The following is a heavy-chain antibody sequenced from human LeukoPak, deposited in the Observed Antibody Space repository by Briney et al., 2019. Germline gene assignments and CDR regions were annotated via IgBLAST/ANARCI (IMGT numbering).Heavy chain of an antibody. D-gene: IGHD3-10*01. Sequence: GGSLRLSCTASGFTFDDYYIAWIRQSPGKGLDWVAYISSSGTATYYAESVKGRFTISRDNAKNSLYLQMDSLKAEDTAMYYCARPARSGIYYPDAFENWGQGTMVTVSS. CDR3: ARPARSGIYYPDAFEN. V-gene: IGHV3-11*04. J-gene: IGHJ3*02. CDR1: GFTFDDYY. CDR2: ISSSGTAT.